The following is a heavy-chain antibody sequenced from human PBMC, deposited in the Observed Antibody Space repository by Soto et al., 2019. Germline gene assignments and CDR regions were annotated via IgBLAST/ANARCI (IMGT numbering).Heavy chain of an antibody. CDR3: AKDLGGSNADYVDY. V-gene: IGHV3-23*01. CDR1: GFTFSSYA. CDR2: ISGSGGST. J-gene: IGHJ4*02. Sequence: EVQLLESGGGLVQPGGSLRLSCAASGFTFSSYAMSWVRQAPGKGMEWVAAISGSGGSTYYADSVKGRFTISRDNSKNTQYLQMNSLIAEDAAVYYCAKDLGGSNADYVDYWGQGTLVTVSS. D-gene: IGHD1-26*01.